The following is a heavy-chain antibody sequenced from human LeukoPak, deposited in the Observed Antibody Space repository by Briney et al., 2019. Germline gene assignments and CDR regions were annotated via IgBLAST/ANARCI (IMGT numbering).Heavy chain of an antibody. CDR1: GFTFSSYS. CDR2: ISSSSSYI. J-gene: IGHJ4*02. CDR3: AMGRDGYNYRNY. V-gene: IGHV3-21*01. D-gene: IGHD5-24*01. Sequence: AGGSLRLSCAASGFTFSSYSMKWVRQAPGKGLEWVSSISSSSSYIYYADSVKGRFTISRDNAKNSLYLQMNSLRAEDTAVYYCAMGRDGYNYRNYWGQGTLVTVSS.